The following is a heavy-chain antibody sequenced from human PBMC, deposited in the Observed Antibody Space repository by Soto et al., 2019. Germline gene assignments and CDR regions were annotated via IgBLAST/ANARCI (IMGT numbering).Heavy chain of an antibody. Sequence: GAPVKVSCKASGYTFTGYYMHWVRQAPGQGLEWMGWINPNSGGANYAQKFQGRVTMTRDTSISTAYMELSRLRSDDTAVYYCARVRSYSSSSLWCDPWGQGTLGTVSS. D-gene: IGHD6-6*01. V-gene: IGHV1-2*02. CDR1: GYTFTGYY. CDR2: INPNSGGA. J-gene: IGHJ5*02. CDR3: ARVRSYSSSSLWCDP.